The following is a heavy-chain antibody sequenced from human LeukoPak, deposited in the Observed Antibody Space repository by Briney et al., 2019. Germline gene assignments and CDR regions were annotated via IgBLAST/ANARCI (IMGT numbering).Heavy chain of an antibody. D-gene: IGHD5-18*01. Sequence: GGSLRLSCAASGFAFSDYWMSWMRQAPGKGLEWVANIKYDGNEEYYVDSVKGRFTISRDNAKSSLYLQMNSLRAEDTAVYYCAREPTAMILWGQGTLVTVSS. CDR1: GFAFSDYW. CDR2: IKYDGNEE. CDR3: AREPTAMIL. V-gene: IGHV3-7*01. J-gene: IGHJ4*02.